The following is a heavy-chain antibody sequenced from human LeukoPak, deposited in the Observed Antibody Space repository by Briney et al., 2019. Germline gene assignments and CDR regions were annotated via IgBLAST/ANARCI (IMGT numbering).Heavy chain of an antibody. CDR1: GGSISSYY. CDR2: IYTSRST. D-gene: IGHD4-17*01. V-gene: IGHV4-4*07. CDR3: AREGVYGDHDY. J-gene: IGHJ4*02. Sequence: SETLSLTCTVSGGSISSYYWSWIRQPAGKGLEWIGRIYTSRSTNYNPSLKSRVTISVDTSKNQFSLKLSSVTAADTAVYYCAREGVYGDHDYWGQGTLVTVSS.